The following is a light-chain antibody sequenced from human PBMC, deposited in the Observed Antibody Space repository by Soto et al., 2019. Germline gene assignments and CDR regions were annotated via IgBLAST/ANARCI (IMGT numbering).Light chain of an antibody. J-gene: IGKJ1*01. CDR3: QQYGSSPWT. V-gene: IGKV3-20*01. Sequence: EIVLTQSPGTLSLSPGERATLSCTTSQTVSSTYLAWYQQQPGHAPRLLIYGTFTRATDIPDRFSGSGSGTDFTLTISRLEPEDSAVYYCQQYGSSPWTFGQGTKVEIK. CDR1: QTVSSTY. CDR2: GTF.